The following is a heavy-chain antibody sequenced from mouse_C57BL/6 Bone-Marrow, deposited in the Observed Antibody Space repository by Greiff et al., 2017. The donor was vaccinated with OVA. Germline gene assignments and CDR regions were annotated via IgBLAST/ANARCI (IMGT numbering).Heavy chain of an antibody. V-gene: IGHV1-81*01. CDR2: IYPRSGNT. CDR1: GYTFTSYG. Sequence: QVQLQQSGAELARPGASVKLSCKASGYTFTSYGISWVKQRTGQGLEWIGEIYPRSGNTYYNEKFKGKATLTADKSSSTAYMELRSLTSEDSAVYVEARKGNYARRFPYAMDYWGQGTSVTVSS. J-gene: IGHJ4*01. CDR3: ARKGNYARRFPYAMDY. D-gene: IGHD2-4*01.